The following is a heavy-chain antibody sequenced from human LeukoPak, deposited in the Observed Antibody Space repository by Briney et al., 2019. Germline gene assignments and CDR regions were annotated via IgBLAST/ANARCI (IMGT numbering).Heavy chain of an antibody. D-gene: IGHD2-2*02. CDR3: ARDLVLVPPAIGYKPPEN. J-gene: IGHJ4*02. Sequence: PGASVKVSCKASGYTFNSYDINWVRQATGQGLEWMGWMNPNTGNTGYGERFQGRVTMTRDNSISTAYMELRSLRSDDTAVYYCARDLVLVPPAIGYKPPENWGQGTLVTVSS. CDR1: GYTFNSYD. CDR2: MNPNTGNT. V-gene: IGHV1-8*01.